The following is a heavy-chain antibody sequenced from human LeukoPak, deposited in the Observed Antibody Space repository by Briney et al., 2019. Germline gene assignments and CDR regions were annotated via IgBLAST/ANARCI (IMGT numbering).Heavy chain of an antibody. CDR2: INPNSGST. V-gene: IGHV1-2*06. J-gene: IGHJ3*02. CDR3: ASQYYYDSSGTFDI. D-gene: IGHD3-22*01. Sequence: ASVKVSCKASGYTFTGFYMHWVRQAPGQGLEWMGRINPNSGSTNYAQKFQGRVTMTRDTSISTAYMELSRLRSDDTAVYYCASQYYYDSSGTFDIWAKGQWSPSLQ. CDR1: GYTFTGFY.